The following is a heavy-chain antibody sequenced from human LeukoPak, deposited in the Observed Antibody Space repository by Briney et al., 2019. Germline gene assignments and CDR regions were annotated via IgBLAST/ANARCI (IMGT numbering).Heavy chain of an antibody. CDR1: KFAFSSYA. D-gene: IGHD1-26*01. V-gene: IGHV3-23*01. J-gene: IGHJ3*02. CDR2: ISGGGGDT. CDR3: GKNRYSGSLSPFDI. Sequence: GGSLRLSCAASKFAFSSYAMSWVRQAPGKGLEWVSAISGGGGDTYYADSVKGRFTISRDNSKNTLYLQMNSLRAEDTAVYYCGKNRYSGSLSPFDIWGQGTMVTVSS.